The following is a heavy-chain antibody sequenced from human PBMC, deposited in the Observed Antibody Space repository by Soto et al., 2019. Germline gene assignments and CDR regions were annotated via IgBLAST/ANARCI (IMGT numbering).Heavy chain of an antibody. Sequence: QVELVESGGGVVQPGRSLRLSCEASGFTFSSYGMHWVRQAPGKGLEWVAVISYDGSNKYYADSVKGRFTISRDNSQNTLYMQMDSLRAEDTAVYYCAKGQTMVNHSPVDYWGQGTLVTVSS. V-gene: IGHV3-30*18. CDR1: GFTFSSYG. J-gene: IGHJ4*02. D-gene: IGHD4-17*01. CDR2: ISYDGSNK. CDR3: AKGQTMVNHSPVDY.